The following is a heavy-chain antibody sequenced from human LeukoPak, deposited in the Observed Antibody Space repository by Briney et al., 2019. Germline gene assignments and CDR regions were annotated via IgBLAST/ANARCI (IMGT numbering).Heavy chain of an antibody. CDR3: ARDWFPMGFEDWFDP. D-gene: IGHD3-10*01. CDR1: GYTFTGYY. V-gene: IGHV1-2*02. CDR2: INPNSGGT. Sequence: GASAKVSCKASGYTFTGYYMHWVRQAPGQGLEWVGWINPNSGGTNYAQKFQGRVTMTRDTSISTAYMELSRLRSDDTAVYYCARDWFPMGFEDWFDPWGQGTLVTVSS. J-gene: IGHJ5*02.